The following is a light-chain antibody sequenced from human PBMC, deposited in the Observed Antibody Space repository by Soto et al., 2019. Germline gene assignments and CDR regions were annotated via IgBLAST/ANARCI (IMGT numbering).Light chain of an antibody. CDR3: QVWDGVSNHWV. J-gene: IGLJ3*02. Sequence: SYELTQPPSASVAPGQTATISCGGYRTGSKSVPWYQQRPGRAPLLVLYYDVDRPSGISERFSGSNYGTTATLTITRVEAGDEADYYCQVWDGVSNHWVFGGGTKLTV. V-gene: IGLV3-21*02. CDR2: YDV. CDR1: RTGSKS.